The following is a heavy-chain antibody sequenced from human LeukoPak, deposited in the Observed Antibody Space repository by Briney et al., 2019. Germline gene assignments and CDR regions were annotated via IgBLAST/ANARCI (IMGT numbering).Heavy chain of an antibody. Sequence: SETLSLTCTVSGGSINGYYWSWIRQPAGKGLEWIGRIYNSESINYNPSLKSRVTMSIDASKNQFSLKLNSVTAADTAVYYCARDRSSSYTRDWFDPWGQGALVTVSS. D-gene: IGHD6-13*01. CDR1: GGSINGYY. CDR3: ARDRSSSYTRDWFDP. J-gene: IGHJ5*02. V-gene: IGHV4-4*07. CDR2: IYNSESI.